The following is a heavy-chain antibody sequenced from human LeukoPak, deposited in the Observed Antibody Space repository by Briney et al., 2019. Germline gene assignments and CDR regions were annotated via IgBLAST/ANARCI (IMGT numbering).Heavy chain of an antibody. V-gene: IGHV3-23*01. CDR1: GFTFSSYA. Sequence: PRGSLRLSCAASGFTFSSYAMSWVRQAPGKGLEWVSAISGSGGSTYYADSVKGRFTISRDNSKNTLYLQMNSLRAEDTAVYYCAKADYGSGSYLPHFDYWGQGTLVTVSS. J-gene: IGHJ4*02. CDR3: AKADYGSGSYLPHFDY. CDR2: ISGSGGST. D-gene: IGHD3-10*01.